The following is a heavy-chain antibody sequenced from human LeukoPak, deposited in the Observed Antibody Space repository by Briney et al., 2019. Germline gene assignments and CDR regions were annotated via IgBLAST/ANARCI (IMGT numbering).Heavy chain of an antibody. CDR1: GFTFSGYE. CDR2: ISSCGVTI. Sequence: PGGSLRLSCAASGFTFSGYEMNWVRQAPGKGLEWVSYISSCGVTIDYADSVEGRFTISRDNAKNSLYLQMHSLRAEDTAVYYCVRDKPEFYFHYYGMDVWGQGTTVTVSS. D-gene: IGHD1-14*01. CDR3: VRDKPEFYFHYYGMDV. J-gene: IGHJ6*02. V-gene: IGHV3-48*03.